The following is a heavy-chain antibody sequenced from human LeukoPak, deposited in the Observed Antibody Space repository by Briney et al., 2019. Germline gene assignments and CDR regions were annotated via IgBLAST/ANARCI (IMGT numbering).Heavy chain of an antibody. CDR1: GYSISSGYY. D-gene: IGHD3-10*01. V-gene: IGHV4-38-2*02. J-gene: IGHJ4*02. CDR2: IYHSGST. CDR3: AIDGSGSYYDYPAY. Sequence: SETLSLTCTVSGYSISSGYYWGWIRQPPGKGLEWIGSIYHSGSTYYNPSLKSRVTISVDTSKNQFSLKLSSVTAADTAVYYCAIDGSGSYYDYPAYWGQGTLVTVSS.